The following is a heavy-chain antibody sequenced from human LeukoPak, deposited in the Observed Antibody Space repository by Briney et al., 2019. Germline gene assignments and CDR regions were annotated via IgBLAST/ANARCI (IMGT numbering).Heavy chain of an antibody. D-gene: IGHD3-22*01. J-gene: IGHJ4*02. CDR1: EYTFTGYY. Sequence: ASVKVSCKASEYTFTGYYMHWVRQAPGQGLEWMGWINPNSGGTNYAQKFQGRVTMTRDTSISTAYMELSRLRSDDTAVYYCASIPNYYDSSGYYRDYWGQGTLVTVSS. CDR2: INPNSGGT. CDR3: ASIPNYYDSSGYYRDY. V-gene: IGHV1-2*02.